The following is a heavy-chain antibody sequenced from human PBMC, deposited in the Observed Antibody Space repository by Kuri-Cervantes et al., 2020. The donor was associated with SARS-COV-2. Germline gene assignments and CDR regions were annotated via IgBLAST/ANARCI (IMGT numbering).Heavy chain of an antibody. D-gene: IGHD6-6*01. CDR1: GFTFSSIW. CDR3: ARDGEIEYSSSDYYYYYGMDV. J-gene: IGHJ6*02. CDR2: IKQDGSEK. V-gene: IGHV3-7*01. Sequence: GGSLSLSCAASGFTFSSIWMSWVRQAPGKGLEWVANIKQDGSEKYYVDSVKGRFTISRDNAKNSLYLQMNSLRAEDTAVYYCARDGEIEYSSSDYYYYYGMDVWGQGTTVTVSS.